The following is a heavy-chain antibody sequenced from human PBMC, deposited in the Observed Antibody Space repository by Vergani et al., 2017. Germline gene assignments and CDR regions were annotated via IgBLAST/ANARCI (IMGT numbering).Heavy chain of an antibody. CDR3: ARGGGWDDILTPTHY. V-gene: IGHV3-11*04. J-gene: IGHJ4*02. CDR1: GFTVSSNY. D-gene: IGHD3-9*01. CDR2: ISSSGSTI. Sequence: VQLVESGGGLIQPGGSLRLSCAASGFTVSSNYMSWVRQAPGKGLEWVSSISSSGSTIYYADSVKGRFTISRDNAKNSLYLQMNSLRAEDTAVYYCARGGGWDDILTPTHYWGQGTLVTVSS.